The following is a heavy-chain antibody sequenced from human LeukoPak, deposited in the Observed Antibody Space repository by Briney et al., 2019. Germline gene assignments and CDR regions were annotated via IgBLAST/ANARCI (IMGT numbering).Heavy chain of an antibody. J-gene: IGHJ3*02. CDR2: ISGSGGST. V-gene: IGHV3-23*01. D-gene: IGHD3-22*01. Sequence: GGSLRPSCAASGFTFSSYAMSWVRQAPGKGLEWVSGISGSGGSTYYADSVKGRFTTSRDNSKNTLYLQMNSLRAEDTAVYYCAKAYYYDSSGYYGDAFDIWGQGTMVTVSS. CDR1: GFTFSSYA. CDR3: AKAYYYDSSGYYGDAFDI.